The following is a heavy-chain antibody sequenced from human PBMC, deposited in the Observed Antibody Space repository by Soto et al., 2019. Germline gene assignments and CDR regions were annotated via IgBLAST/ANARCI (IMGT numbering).Heavy chain of an antibody. D-gene: IGHD3-22*01. J-gene: IGHJ6*02. CDR3: ARGSYDSSGYAFYYYYGMDV. CDR2: IYTSGST. CDR1: GGSISSYY. Sequence: SETLSLTCTVSGGSISSYYWSWIRQPAGKGLEGIGRIYTSGSTNYNPSLKSRVTMSVDTSKNQFSLKLSSVTAADTAVYYCARGSYDSSGYAFYYYYGMDVWGQGTTVTVSS. V-gene: IGHV4-4*07.